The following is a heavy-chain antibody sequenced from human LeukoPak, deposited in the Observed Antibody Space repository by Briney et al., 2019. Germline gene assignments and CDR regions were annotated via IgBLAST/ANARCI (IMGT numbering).Heavy chain of an antibody. D-gene: IGHD3-22*01. Sequence: GGSLRLSCAASGFTVSSNYMSWVRQAPGKGLEWVSVIYSGGSTYYADSVKGRFTISRDNSKNSLYLQMNSLRAEDTAVYFCAKGAGGYYDSSGSGFDYWGQGTLVTVSS. J-gene: IGHJ4*02. CDR1: GFTVSSNY. CDR2: IYSGGST. V-gene: IGHV3-53*01. CDR3: AKGAGGYYDSSGSGFDY.